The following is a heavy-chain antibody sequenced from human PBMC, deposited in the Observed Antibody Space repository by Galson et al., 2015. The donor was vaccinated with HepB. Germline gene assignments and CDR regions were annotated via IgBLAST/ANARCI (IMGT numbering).Heavy chain of an antibody. CDR1: GYTFTSYA. V-gene: IGHV1-3*01. CDR2: INAGNGNT. Sequence: SVKVSCKASGYTFTSYAMHWVRQAPGQRLEWMGWINAGNGNTKYSQKFQGRVTITRDTSASTAYMELSSLRSEDTAVYYCARDVLLWFGASYGMDVWGQGTTVTVSS. CDR3: ARDVLLWFGASYGMDV. J-gene: IGHJ6*02. D-gene: IGHD3-10*01.